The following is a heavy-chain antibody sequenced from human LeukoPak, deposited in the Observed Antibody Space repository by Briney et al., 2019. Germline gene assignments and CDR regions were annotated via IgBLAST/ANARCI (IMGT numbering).Heavy chain of an antibody. CDR3: ARTGSSWQNNWFDP. CDR2: ISAYNGNT. J-gene: IGHJ5*02. Sequence: ASVKVSCKASGYTFTSYGISWVRQGPGQGLEWMGWISAYNGNTNYAQKLQGRVTMTTDTSTSTAYMELRSLRSDDTAVYYCARTGSSWQNNWFDPWGQGTLVTVSS. D-gene: IGHD6-13*01. V-gene: IGHV1-18*01. CDR1: GYTFTSYG.